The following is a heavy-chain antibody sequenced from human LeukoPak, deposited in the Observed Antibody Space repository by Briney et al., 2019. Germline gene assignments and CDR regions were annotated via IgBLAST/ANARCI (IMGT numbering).Heavy chain of an antibody. J-gene: IGHJ4*02. D-gene: IGHD5-12*01. V-gene: IGHV3-23*01. CDR2: ISASGGGT. Sequence: TGGSLRLSCAASGFTLSSYAMSWVRQAPGKGLEWVSSISASGGGTYYADSVKGRFTISRDTSKNTLYLQMNSLRAEDTAVYYWAPLAATTDYGGKETLVTFP. CDR3: APLAATTDY. CDR1: GFTLSSYA.